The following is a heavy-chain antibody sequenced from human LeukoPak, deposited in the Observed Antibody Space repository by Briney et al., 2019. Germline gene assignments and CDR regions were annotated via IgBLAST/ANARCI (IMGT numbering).Heavy chain of an antibody. CDR3: ARGELELGLLDY. J-gene: IGHJ4*02. Sequence: PTGGSLRLSCTASGFTFSNYWMSWVRQAPGKGLEWVANIKQDGNEKYFVDSVKGRFTISRDNAKNSLYLQMNSLRAEDTAVYYCARGELELGLLDYWGQGTLVTVSS. D-gene: IGHD1-7*01. CDR1: GFTFSNYW. CDR2: IKQDGNEK. V-gene: IGHV3-7*01.